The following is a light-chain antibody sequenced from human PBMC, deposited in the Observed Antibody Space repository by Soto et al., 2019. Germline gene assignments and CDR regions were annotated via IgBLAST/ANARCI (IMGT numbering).Light chain of an antibody. CDR3: QQYGSSIT. Sequence: EIVMTQSPATLSVSPGERATLSCRASQIVSSNLAWYEQKPGQAPRLLIYGASSRATGIPDRFSGSGSGTDFTLTISRLEPEDFAVYYCQQYGSSITFGQGTRLEIK. V-gene: IGKV3-20*01. CDR1: QIVSSN. CDR2: GAS. J-gene: IGKJ5*01.